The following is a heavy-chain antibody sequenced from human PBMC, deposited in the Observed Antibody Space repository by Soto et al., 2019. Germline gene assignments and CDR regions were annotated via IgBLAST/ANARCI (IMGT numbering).Heavy chain of an antibody. CDR2: ISYDGSNK. CDR1: GFTFSSYG. V-gene: IGHV3-30*18. CDR3: AKDGVTVTTYYYYYYYMDV. J-gene: IGHJ6*03. D-gene: IGHD4-17*01. Sequence: PGGSLRLSCAASGFTFSSYGMHWVRQAPGKGLEWVAVISYDGSNKYYADSVKGRFTISRDNSKNTLYLQMNSLRAEDTAVYYCAKDGVTVTTYYYYYYYMDVWGKGTTVTVSS.